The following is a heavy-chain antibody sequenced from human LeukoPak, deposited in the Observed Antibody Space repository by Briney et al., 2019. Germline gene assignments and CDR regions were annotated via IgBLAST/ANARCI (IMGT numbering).Heavy chain of an antibody. CDR3: ARGSLRGVDY. CDR1: GYTFTSYD. D-gene: IGHD2-8*01. CDR2: MNPNSGNT. J-gene: IGHJ4*02. Sequence: ASVKVSCKASGYTFTSYDINWVRQAPGQGLEWMGWMNPNSGNTGYAQKFQGRVTITRNTSISTDYMELSSLRSEDTGVYYCARGSLRGVDYWGQGTLVTVSS. V-gene: IGHV1-8*03.